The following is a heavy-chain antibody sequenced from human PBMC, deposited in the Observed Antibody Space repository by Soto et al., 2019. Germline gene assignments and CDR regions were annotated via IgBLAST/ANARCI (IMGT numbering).Heavy chain of an antibody. J-gene: IGHJ4*02. CDR2: IYSGGST. D-gene: IGHD5-18*01. CDR1: GVTVSSNY. Sequence: EVQLVESGGGLVQPGGSLRLSCAASGVTVSSNYMSWVRQAPGKGLEWVSVIYSGGSTYYADSVKGRFTISRDNSKNTLDLQMNSRRAEDTAVYYCARHGYNYGGGYFDYWGQGTLVTVSS. CDR3: ARHGYNYGGGYFDY. V-gene: IGHV3-66*04.